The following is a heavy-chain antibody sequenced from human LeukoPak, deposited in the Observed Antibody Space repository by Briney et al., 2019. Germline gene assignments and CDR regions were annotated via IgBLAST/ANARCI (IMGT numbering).Heavy chain of an antibody. CDR3: ARTSGSYPIHSDY. D-gene: IGHD1-26*01. V-gene: IGHV1-2*02. Sequence: ASVKVSCKASGYTFTGYYMHWVRQAPGQGLEWMGWINPNSGGTNYAQKFQGRVTMTRDTSISTAYMELSRLRSDDTAVYYCARTSGSYPIHSDYWGQGTLVTVSS. CDR1: GYTFTGYY. J-gene: IGHJ4*02. CDR2: INPNSGGT.